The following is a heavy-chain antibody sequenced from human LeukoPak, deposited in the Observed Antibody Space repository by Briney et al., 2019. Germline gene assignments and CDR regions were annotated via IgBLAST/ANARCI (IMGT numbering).Heavy chain of an antibody. V-gene: IGHV3-7*03. Sequence: GETLRRSCAASGFTFSSYWMSWVRQAPGKGLEWVANIKQDGSEKYYVDSVKGRFTISRDNAKNSLYLQMNSLGAEDTAVYYCARVGGSYYFDYWGQGTLVTVSS. CDR1: GFTFSSYW. CDR2: IKQDGSEK. CDR3: ARVGGSYYFDY. J-gene: IGHJ4*02. D-gene: IGHD1-26*01.